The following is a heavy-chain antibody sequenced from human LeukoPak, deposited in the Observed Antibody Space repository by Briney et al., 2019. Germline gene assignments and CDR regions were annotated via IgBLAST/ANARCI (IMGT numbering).Heavy chain of an antibody. CDR3: AKPISGGLAVTADWFHP. D-gene: IGHD6-19*01. V-gene: IGHV3-23*01. J-gene: IGHJ5*01. Sequence: GGSLRLSCTASGIAFSVYAMSWLRQPPGKGLEWVSTINANSGTTSYAASVRGRFTISRDNSKNTLYLQLNTPRADDTATYYCAKPISGGLAVTADWFHPWGQGTLVVVSS. CDR2: INANSGTT. CDR1: GIAFSVYA.